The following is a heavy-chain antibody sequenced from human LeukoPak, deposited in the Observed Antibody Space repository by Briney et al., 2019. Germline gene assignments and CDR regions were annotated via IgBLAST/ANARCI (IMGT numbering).Heavy chain of an antibody. CDR2: IYYSGRT. J-gene: IGHJ6*02. CDR3: ARLSPSSSWPYYYYYGMDV. D-gene: IGHD6-13*01. CDR1: GGSISSSSYY. Sequence: SETLSLTCTVSGGSISSSSYYWGWIRQPPGKGLEWIGSIYYSGRTYYNPSLKSRVTISVDTSKNQFSLKLSSVTAADTAVYYCARLSPSSSWPYYYYYGMDVRGQGTTVTVSS. V-gene: IGHV4-39*01.